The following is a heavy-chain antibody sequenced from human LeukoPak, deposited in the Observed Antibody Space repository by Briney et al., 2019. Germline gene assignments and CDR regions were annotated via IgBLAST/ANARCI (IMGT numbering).Heavy chain of an antibody. Sequence: SVKVSCKASGGTFSSYAISWVRQAPGQGLEWMGGIIPIFGTANYAQKFQGRVTITADESTSTAYVELSSLRSEDTAVYYCARVNAIPFNWFDPWGQGTLVTVSS. CDR2: IIPIFGTA. D-gene: IGHD1-1*01. J-gene: IGHJ5*02. CDR1: GGTFSSYA. CDR3: ARVNAIPFNWFDP. V-gene: IGHV1-69*13.